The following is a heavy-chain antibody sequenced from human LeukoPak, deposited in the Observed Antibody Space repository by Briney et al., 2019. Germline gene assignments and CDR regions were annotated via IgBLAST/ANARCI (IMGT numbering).Heavy chain of an antibody. V-gene: IGHV3-7*03. CDR1: GFTFGDYA. J-gene: IGHJ6*02. CDR2: INHNGNVN. Sequence: PGGSLRLSCTASGFTFGDYAMSWIRQAPGKGLEWVASINHNGNVNYCVDSVKGRFTISRDNAKNSLYLQMSNLRAEDTAVYFCARGGGLDVWGQGATVTVSS. CDR3: ARGGGLDV. D-gene: IGHD3-16*01.